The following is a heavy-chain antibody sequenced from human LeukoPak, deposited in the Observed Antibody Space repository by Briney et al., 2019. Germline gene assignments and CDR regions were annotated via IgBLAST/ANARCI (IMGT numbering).Heavy chain of an antibody. Sequence: GGSLRLSCAASGFTVSSNYMSWVRQAPGKGLEWVSVIYSGGSTYYADSVKGRFTISRDNSKNTLYPQMNSLRAEDTAVYYCARQSDYGDYGGLDYWGQGTLVTVSS. CDR3: ARQSDYGDYGGLDY. CDR2: IYSGGST. D-gene: IGHD4-17*01. V-gene: IGHV3-53*01. J-gene: IGHJ4*02. CDR1: GFTVSSNY.